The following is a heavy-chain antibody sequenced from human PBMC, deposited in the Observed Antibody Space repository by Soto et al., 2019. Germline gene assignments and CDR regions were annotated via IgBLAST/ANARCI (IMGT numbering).Heavy chain of an antibody. CDR1: EFTFSVYS. V-gene: IGHV3-21*02. CDR2: ISSGSSYI. CDR3: TRDRVKIRGGYYHYYGMDV. J-gene: IGHJ6*02. Sequence: DVQLEESGGGLVKPGGSLRLSCVASEFTFSVYSMNWVRQAPGKGLEWVSSISSGSSYIYYADSVKGRFTISRDNDKSSLFLHMNSLRVGDTAVYYCTRDRVKIRGGYYHYYGMDVWGQGTTVTVSS. D-gene: IGHD3-10*01.